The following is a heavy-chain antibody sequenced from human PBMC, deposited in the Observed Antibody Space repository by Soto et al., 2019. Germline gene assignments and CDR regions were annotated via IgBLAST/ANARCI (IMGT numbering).Heavy chain of an antibody. CDR2: INAGNGNT. J-gene: IGHJ4*02. D-gene: IGHD1-26*01. V-gene: IGHV1-3*01. CDR3: ARASTQPWELLDFDC. Sequence: QVQLVQSGAEVKKPGASVKVSCKASGYTFTSYAMHWVRQAPGQRLEWMGWINAGNGNTKYSQKFQGRVTITRDTSASTAYMELSSLRSEDTAVYYCARASTQPWELLDFDCWGQGTLVTVYS. CDR1: GYTFTSYA.